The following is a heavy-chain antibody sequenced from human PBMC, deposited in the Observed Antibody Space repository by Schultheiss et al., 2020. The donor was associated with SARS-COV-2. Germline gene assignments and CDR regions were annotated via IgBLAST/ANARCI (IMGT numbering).Heavy chain of an antibody. CDR1: GDSISNYY. V-gene: IGHV4-59*08. CDR2: INHSGST. CDR3: ARHADGHNHFDY. J-gene: IGHJ4*02. D-gene: IGHD5-24*01. Sequence: SETLSLTCTVSGDSISNYYWNWIRQPPGKGLEWIGEINHSGSTTYNPSLQSRVAISVDTSKNQFSLNLSSVTAADTAVYYCARHADGHNHFDYWGQGALVTVSS.